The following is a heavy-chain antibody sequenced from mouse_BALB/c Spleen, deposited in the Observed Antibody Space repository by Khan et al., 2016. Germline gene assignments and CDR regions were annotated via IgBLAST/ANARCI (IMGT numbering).Heavy chain of an antibody. Sequence: EVQLQESAPGLVKLSQSLSLICTVAGYSITSDYAWNWIRQFPGNKLEWMGYIRYSGRPSYNPSLKSRISITRDPSKNQFFLQLNSVTTEDTAIYYCVRKTRGWSSDWGQGTTLTVSS. CDR2: IRYSGRP. V-gene: IGHV3-2*02. J-gene: IGHJ2*01. CDR1: GYSITSDYA. D-gene: IGHD1-1*01. CDR3: VRKTRGWSSD.